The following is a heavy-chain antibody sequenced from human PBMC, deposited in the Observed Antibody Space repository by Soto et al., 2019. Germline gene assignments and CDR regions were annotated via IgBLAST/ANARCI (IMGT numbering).Heavy chain of an antibody. CDR1: GGSVSSGSYY. Sequence: PSETLSLTCTVSGGSVSSGSYYWSWIRQPPGKGLEWIGYIYYSGSTNYNPSLKSRVTISVDTSKNQFSLKLCSVTAADTAVYYCAGVAYCGGDCFLGVDPWGQGTLVTVSS. D-gene: IGHD2-21*02. CDR2: IYYSGST. V-gene: IGHV4-61*01. CDR3: AGVAYCGGDCFLGVDP. J-gene: IGHJ5*02.